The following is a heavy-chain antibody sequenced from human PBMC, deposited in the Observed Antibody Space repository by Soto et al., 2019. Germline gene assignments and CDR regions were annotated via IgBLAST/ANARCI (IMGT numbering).Heavy chain of an antibody. Sequence: ASVKVSCKASGYTFIHYAVHWVRQAPGQSLEWLGLINAGHGTTKYSQKFQGRVTITKDTSANTAYLDLSSLRSEDTAVYFCARHFSVDYFDYWGQGALVTVS. CDR3: ARHFSVDYFDY. V-gene: IGHV1-3*01. CDR1: GYTFIHYA. J-gene: IGHJ4*02. CDR2: INAGHGTT.